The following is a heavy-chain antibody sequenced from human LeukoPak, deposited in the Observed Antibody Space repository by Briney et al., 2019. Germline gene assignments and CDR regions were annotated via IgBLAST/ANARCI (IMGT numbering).Heavy chain of an antibody. V-gene: IGHV3-23*01. J-gene: IGHJ6*04. CDR1: GLTFGTYV. Sequence: GGSLRLSCAASGLTFGTYVMSWVRQAPGKGLQWVSGISGGGGTIYYADSVKGRFTISRDNAKNSLYLQMNSLRAEDTAVYYCAELGITMIGGVWGKGTTVTISS. CDR2: ISGGGGTI. CDR3: AELGITMIGGV. D-gene: IGHD3-10*02.